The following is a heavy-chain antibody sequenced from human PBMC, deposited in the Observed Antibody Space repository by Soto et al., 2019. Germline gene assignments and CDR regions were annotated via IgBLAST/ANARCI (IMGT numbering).Heavy chain of an antibody. D-gene: IGHD2-21*01. CDR2: IIPVFGTA. V-gene: IGHV1-69*05. Sequence: SVKVSCKSSGYTFTSYGISWVRQAPGQGLEWMGGIIPVFGTANYAQKFQDRVTITRDTSASTAYMELSSLRSEDTAVYFCARDIPHFTWFYGMDVWGQGTTVTVSS. CDR1: GYTFTSYG. J-gene: IGHJ6*02. CDR3: ARDIPHFTWFYGMDV.